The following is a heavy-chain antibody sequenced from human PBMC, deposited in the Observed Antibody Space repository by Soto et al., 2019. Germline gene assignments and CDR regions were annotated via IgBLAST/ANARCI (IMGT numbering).Heavy chain of an antibody. D-gene: IGHD5-12*01. Sequence: QVQLQESGPGLVKPSQTQSLTCTVSGGSISSGGYYWSWILQHPGKVMEWIGYIYYSGSTYYNPSRKSRVTIAVDTSKNQFSLKLSSVTAADTALYYCAGDYEGDRGYFALWGRGTLVTVSS. CDR2: IYYSGST. CDR3: AGDYEGDRGYFAL. J-gene: IGHJ2*01. CDR1: GGSISSGGYY. V-gene: IGHV4-31*03.